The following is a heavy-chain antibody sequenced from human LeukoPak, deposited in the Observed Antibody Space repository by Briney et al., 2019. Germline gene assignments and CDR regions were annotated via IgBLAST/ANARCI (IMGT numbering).Heavy chain of an antibody. CDR1: GYTFTGYY. CDR2: INPNSGGT. Sequence: GASVKVSCKASGYTFTGYYMHWVRQAPGQGLEWMGWINPNSGGTNYAQKFQGRVTMTRDTSISTAYMELSRLRSDDTAVYYCARGHVYSSSSADYWGQGTLVTVSS. V-gene: IGHV1-2*02. J-gene: IGHJ4*02. D-gene: IGHD6-6*01. CDR3: ARGHVYSSSSADY.